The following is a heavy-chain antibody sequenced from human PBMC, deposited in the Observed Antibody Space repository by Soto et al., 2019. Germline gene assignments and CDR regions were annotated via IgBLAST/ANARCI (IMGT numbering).Heavy chain of an antibody. CDR1: GFTFSNYI. D-gene: IGHD3-10*01. Sequence: QVQLVESGGGVVQPGRSLRLSCAASGFTFSNYIMHWVRQAPGKGLEWVAIILHDGNNKYYADSVKGRFTISRDNSKNTLYLPMNSLRTEDTAIYSCARDDEGGSYCDLGYWGQGTLVTVSS. V-gene: IGHV3-30-3*01. J-gene: IGHJ4*02. CDR2: ILHDGNNK. CDR3: ARDDEGGSYCDLGY.